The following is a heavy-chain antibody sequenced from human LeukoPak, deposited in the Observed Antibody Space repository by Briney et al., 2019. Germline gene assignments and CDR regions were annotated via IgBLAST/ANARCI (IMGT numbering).Heavy chain of an antibody. CDR3: ARGCISTTCYGGFDY. D-gene: IGHD2-2*01. CDR1: GGSISSYY. Sequence: SETVSLTCTVSGGSISSYYCSWIRQPPGKGLEWIGYIYYSGSTNYNPSLKSRVTISVDTSKNQFSLKLSSVTAADTAVYYCARGCISTTCYGGFDYWGQGILVTVSS. J-gene: IGHJ4*02. V-gene: IGHV4-59*12. CDR2: IYYSGST.